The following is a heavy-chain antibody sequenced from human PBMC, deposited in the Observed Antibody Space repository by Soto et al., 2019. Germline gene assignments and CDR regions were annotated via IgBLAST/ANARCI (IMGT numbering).Heavy chain of an antibody. V-gene: IGHV4-59*01. J-gene: IGHJ4*02. D-gene: IGHD2-2*01. CDR1: GGSISSYS. Sequence: PSETLSLTCTVSGGSISSYSRSRIPQPPGKGLEWIGYIYYSGSTNYNPSLKSRATISVDTSKNQLTLKLSSVTAADTAVYYCAKGPPRPIVVVPAFLGYFGYWGQGTLVTVSS. CDR2: IYYSGST. CDR3: AKGPPRPIVVVPAFLGYFGY.